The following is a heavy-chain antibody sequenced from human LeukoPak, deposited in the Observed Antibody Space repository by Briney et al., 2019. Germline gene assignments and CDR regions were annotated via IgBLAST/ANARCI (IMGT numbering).Heavy chain of an antibody. V-gene: IGHV4-34*01. CDR1: GGSFSGYY. CDR3: ACLSGGNGDY. Sequence: KPSETLSLTCAVYGGSFSGYYWSWIRQPPGKGLEWIGEINHSGSTNYNPSLKSRVTISVDTSKNQFSLKLSSVTAADTAVYYCACLSGGNGDYWGQGTLVTVSS. D-gene: IGHD4-23*01. J-gene: IGHJ4*02. CDR2: INHSGST.